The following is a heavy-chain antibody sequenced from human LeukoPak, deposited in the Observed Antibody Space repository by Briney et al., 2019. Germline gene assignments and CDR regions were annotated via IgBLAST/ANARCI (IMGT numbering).Heavy chain of an antibody. D-gene: IGHD5-24*01. V-gene: IGHV3-48*03. CDR1: GFTFSSYE. CDR2: ISSSGSTI. Sequence: GGSLRLSCAASGFTFSSYEMNWVRQAPGRGLGWVSYISSSGSTIYYADSVKGRFTISRDNAKNSLYLQMNSLRAEDTAVYYCAVATIKDYFDYWGQGTLVTVSS. CDR3: AVATIKDYFDY. J-gene: IGHJ4*02.